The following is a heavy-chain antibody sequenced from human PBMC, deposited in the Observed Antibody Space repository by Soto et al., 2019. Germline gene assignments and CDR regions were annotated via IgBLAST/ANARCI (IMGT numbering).Heavy chain of an antibody. CDR2: IYYSGST. D-gene: IGHD2-15*01. Sequence: SETLSLTCTVSGGSISNYYWSWIRQSPGKGLEWIGYIYYSGSTIENPGLESRVTISVDTSKNQFSLKLNTVTAADMAVYYCAREVKWSGYFDYWGQGTLVTVSS. CDR1: GGSISNYY. V-gene: IGHV4-59*01. J-gene: IGHJ4*02. CDR3: AREVKWSGYFDY.